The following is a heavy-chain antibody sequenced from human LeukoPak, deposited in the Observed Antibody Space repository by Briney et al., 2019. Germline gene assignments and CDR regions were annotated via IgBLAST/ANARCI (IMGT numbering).Heavy chain of an antibody. J-gene: IGHJ5*02. D-gene: IGHD3-3*01. CDR1: GYNFTNYW. V-gene: IGHV5-51*04. Sequence: GEPLNISGKPSGYNFTNYWIGWVRQIPGKGLEWIPIIYPVDSETTYSPSFQAHVTISADKPINTAYFQWRALKPSTSPINICARGGLFYDIWSAFGPAPHHNWFDPWGQGPLVTVSS. CDR2: IYPVDSET. CDR3: ARGGLFYDIWSAFGPAPHHNWFDP.